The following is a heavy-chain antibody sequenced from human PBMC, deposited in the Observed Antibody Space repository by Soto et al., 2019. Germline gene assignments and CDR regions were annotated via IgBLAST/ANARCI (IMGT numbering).Heavy chain of an antibody. Sequence: EVKMVESVGGLVQPGGSLRLSCAASGFTFSSYWMSWVRHAPGNGLEWVSNIKQDGSEKYYVYSVKGRFTISRDNAKNSVYLQMNSLRAESTAVYYCEIDGYWSSNSCDGEGRYYWGQVTLVIVSS. CDR3: EIDGYWSSNSCDGEGRYY. CDR1: GFTFSSYW. J-gene: IGHJ4*02. D-gene: IGHD2-2*03. V-gene: IGHV3-7*01. CDR2: IKQDGSEK.